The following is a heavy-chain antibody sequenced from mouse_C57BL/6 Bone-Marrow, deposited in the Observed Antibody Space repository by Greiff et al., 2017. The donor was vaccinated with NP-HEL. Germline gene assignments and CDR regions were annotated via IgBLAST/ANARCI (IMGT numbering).Heavy chain of an antibody. CDR2: IYPSDSEP. V-gene: IGHV1-61*01. D-gene: IGHD2-3*01. CDR3: ARDGYYAMDY. CDR1: GYTFTSYW. Sequence: QVQLQQPGAELVRPGSSVKLSCKASGYTFTSYWMDWVKQRPGQGLEWIGNIYPSDSEPHYTQKFKDKATLNVDKSSSTAYMQLSSLTSEDSAVYYCARDGYYAMDYWGQGTSVTVSS. J-gene: IGHJ4*01.